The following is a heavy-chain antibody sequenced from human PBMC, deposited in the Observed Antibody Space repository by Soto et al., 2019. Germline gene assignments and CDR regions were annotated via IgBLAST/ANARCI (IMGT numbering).Heavy chain of an antibody. D-gene: IGHD2-2*01. CDR3: ARARREFVEVFVGYVY. V-gene: IGHV1-18*04. Sequence: QIQLVPSGGEVKNPGASVKVSCRAYGYTFSSHGISWVRQAPGKGPEWMGWVSAYNGNSKYAEKFQERLTLTTDTSASTAYMELRSLRSDDTAVYYCARARREFVEVFVGYVYWGQGTLVTVSS. J-gene: IGHJ4*02. CDR2: VSAYNGNS. CDR1: GYTFSSHG.